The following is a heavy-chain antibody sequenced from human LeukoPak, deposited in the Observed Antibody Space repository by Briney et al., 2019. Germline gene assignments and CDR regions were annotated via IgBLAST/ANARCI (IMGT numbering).Heavy chain of an antibody. J-gene: IGHJ6*02. V-gene: IGHV1-2*02. CDR3: ARGPRADYYYGMDV. CDR2: INPNTGAT. CDR1: GYTFINYY. Sequence: EASVKVSCKASGYTFINYYIHWVRQAPGQGLEWMGCINPNTGATHYAQRFQGRVTMTRDTSISTAYMELSRLRSDDTAVYYCARGPRADYYYGMDVWGQGTTVTVSS.